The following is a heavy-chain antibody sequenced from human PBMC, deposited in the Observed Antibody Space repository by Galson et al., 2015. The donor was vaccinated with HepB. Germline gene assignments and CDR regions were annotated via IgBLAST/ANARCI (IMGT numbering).Heavy chain of an antibody. J-gene: IGHJ4*02. V-gene: IGHV4-39*02. D-gene: IGHD1-26*01. CDR2: LFYNGST. Sequence: ETLSLTCTVSSVSISSSSYYWGWIRQPPGKGLEWIGSLFYNGSTYFNPSLKSRATISADTSKNQFSLNLTSVTAADTTLYYCARELLWGFDYWGQGTLVTVSS. CDR3: ARELLWGFDY. CDR1: SVSISSSSYY.